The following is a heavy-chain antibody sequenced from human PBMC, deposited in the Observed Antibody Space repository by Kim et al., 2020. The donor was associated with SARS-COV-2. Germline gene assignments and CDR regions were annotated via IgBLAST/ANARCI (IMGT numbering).Heavy chain of an antibody. Sequence: SETLSLTCTVSGGSISSGGYYWSWIRQHPGKGLEWIGYIYYSGSTYYNPSLKSRVTISVDTSKNQFSLKLSSVTAADTAVYYCARGSGYDILTGYPYYFDYWGQGTLVTVSS. CDR3: ARGSGYDILTGYPYYFDY. V-gene: IGHV4-31*03. CDR1: GGSISSGGYY. J-gene: IGHJ4*02. D-gene: IGHD3-9*01. CDR2: IYYSGST.